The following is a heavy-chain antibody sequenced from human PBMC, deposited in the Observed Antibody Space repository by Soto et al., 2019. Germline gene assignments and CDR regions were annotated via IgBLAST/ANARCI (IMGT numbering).Heavy chain of an antibody. CDR2: INHSGST. J-gene: IGHJ4*01. Sequence: PSETLSLTCAVYGGSFRGYYWSWIRQPPGKGLEWIGEINHSGSTYYNPSLKSRVTISVETSRNQFSLNLNSVTAADTAVYYCARSGNYFRYWGQGTLVTVSS. V-gene: IGHV4-34*01. CDR3: ARSGNYFRY. CDR1: GGSFRGYY. D-gene: IGHD3-10*01.